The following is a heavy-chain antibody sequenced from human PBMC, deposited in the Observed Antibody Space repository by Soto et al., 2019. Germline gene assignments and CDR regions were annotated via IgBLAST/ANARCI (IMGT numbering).Heavy chain of an antibody. V-gene: IGHV3-13*01. Sequence: EAQLVESGGGLVQPGGSLRLSCAASGFTFSSYDMHWVRQATGKGLEWVSAIGTAGDTYYPGSVKGRFTISRENAKNSLYLQMNSLRAGDTAVYYCARGRIAAAGDDFDYWGQGTLVTVSS. D-gene: IGHD6-13*01. J-gene: IGHJ4*02. CDR3: ARGRIAAAGDDFDY. CDR1: GFTFSSYD. CDR2: IGTAGDT.